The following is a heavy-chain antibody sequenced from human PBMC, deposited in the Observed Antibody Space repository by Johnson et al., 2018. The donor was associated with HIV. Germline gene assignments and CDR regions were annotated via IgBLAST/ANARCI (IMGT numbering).Heavy chain of an antibody. CDR3: AREMSSCYLDAFYI. CDR2: IHSDGITT. CDR1: GFTFSSYC. J-gene: IGHJ3*02. Sequence: VQLVESGGGLVQPGGSLRLSCAASGFTFSSYCMHWVRQAPGKGLVWVSHIHSDGITTTYGDSVKGRFTISRDNGKNTLYLQMSSLRAEDTALYYCAREMSSCYLDAFYIWGQGTMVTVSS. V-gene: IGHV3-74*03. D-gene: IGHD3-22*01.